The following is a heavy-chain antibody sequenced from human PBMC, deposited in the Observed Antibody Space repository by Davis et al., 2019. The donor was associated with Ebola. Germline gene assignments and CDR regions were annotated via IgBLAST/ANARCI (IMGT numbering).Heavy chain of an antibody. J-gene: IGHJ4*02. CDR3: ARAVPGKEDLDY. CDR1: AFTFSRSA. Sequence: PRGSLRLSCPPSAFTFSRSALTWARQAPGKGLEWVSVTSRSCGSTYYADSVKGRFTISRDNSKNTLYLELNRLRREDTAVYLCARAVPGKEDLDYWGQGTVVTVSS. V-gene: IGHV3-23*01. D-gene: IGHD6-19*01. CDR2: TSRSCGST.